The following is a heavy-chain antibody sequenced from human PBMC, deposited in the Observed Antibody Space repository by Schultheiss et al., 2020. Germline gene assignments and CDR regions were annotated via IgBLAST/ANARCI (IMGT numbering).Heavy chain of an antibody. CDR2: IYYSGST. D-gene: IGHD3-10*01. V-gene: IGHV4-59*06. J-gene: IGHJ4*02. Sequence: SETLSLTCTVSGGSISSYYWSWIRQPPGKGLEWIGYIYYSGSTYYNPSLKSRVTISVDTSKNQFSLKLSSVTAADTAVYYCAGDGGRADRGDYWGQGTLVT. CDR3: AGDGGRADRGDY. CDR1: GGSISSYY.